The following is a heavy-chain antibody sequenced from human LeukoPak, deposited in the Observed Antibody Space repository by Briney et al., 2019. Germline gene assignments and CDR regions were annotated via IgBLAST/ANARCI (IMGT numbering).Heavy chain of an antibody. D-gene: IGHD2-2*01. CDR1: GGSFSGYY. J-gene: IGHJ6*03. CDR2: INHSGRT. Sequence: PSETLSLTCALYGGSFSGYYWSWIRQPPGKGLEWLGEINHSGRTHYNPSLKSRVTISVDTSKNQCSLKLSSVTAADTAVYYCAREAGGCSSTSCYDYYYYYYYYMDVWGKGTTVTVSS. V-gene: IGHV4-34*01. CDR3: AREAGGCSSTSCYDYYYYYYYYMDV.